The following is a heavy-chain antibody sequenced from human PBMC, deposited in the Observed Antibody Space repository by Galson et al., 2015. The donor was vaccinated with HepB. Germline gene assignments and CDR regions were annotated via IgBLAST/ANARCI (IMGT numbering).Heavy chain of an antibody. Sequence: SVKVSCKASGYTFTNYAISWVRQAPGQRLQWMGWINTNTGNPTYAQGFTGRFVFSLDTSVSTAYLQISSLKAEDAAVYYCAVGMVYRDFDYWGQGTLVTVSS. D-gene: IGHD2-8*01. J-gene: IGHJ4*02. CDR1: GYTFTNYA. V-gene: IGHV7-4-1*02. CDR2: INTNTGNP. CDR3: AVGMVYRDFDY.